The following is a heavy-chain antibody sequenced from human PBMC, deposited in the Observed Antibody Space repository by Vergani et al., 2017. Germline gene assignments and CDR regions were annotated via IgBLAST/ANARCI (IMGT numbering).Heavy chain of an antibody. J-gene: IGHJ3*02. CDR2: INPSGGST. D-gene: IGHD6-13*01. V-gene: IGHV1-46*01. CDR1: GYTFTSYY. CDR3: ARGIAAADTPDAFDI. Sequence: QVQLVQSGAEVKKPGASVKVSCKASGYTFTSYYMHWVRQAPGQGLEWMGIINPSGGSTSYAQKFQGRVTMTRDTSTSTVYMELSSLGSEDTAVYYCARGIAAADTPDAFDIWGQGTMVTVSS.